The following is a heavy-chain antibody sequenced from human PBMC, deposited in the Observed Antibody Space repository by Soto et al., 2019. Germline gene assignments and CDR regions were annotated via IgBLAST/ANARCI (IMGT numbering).Heavy chain of an antibody. J-gene: IGHJ4*02. CDR1: GGSISSGGYY. Sequence: SETLSLTFTVSGGSISSGGYYWSWIRQHPGKGLEWIGYIYYSGSTYYNPSLKSRVTISVDTSKNQFSLKLSSVTAADTAVYYCAREFSDFWSGYTDYWGQGTLVTSPQ. D-gene: IGHD3-3*01. CDR2: IYYSGST. CDR3: AREFSDFWSGYTDY. V-gene: IGHV4-31*03.